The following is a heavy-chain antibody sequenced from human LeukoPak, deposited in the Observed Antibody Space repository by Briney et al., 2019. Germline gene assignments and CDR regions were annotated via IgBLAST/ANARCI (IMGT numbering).Heavy chain of an antibody. V-gene: IGHV4-59*12. J-gene: IGHJ3*02. CDR3: AGTYYFDSSGHYFGGNGFDI. CDR1: GGALSSYH. CDR2: ISYRGNT. D-gene: IGHD3-22*01. Sequence: PSETLSLTCTVSGGALSSYHWSWIRQSPGRGLEWPGHISYRGNTDYNPALKSRVTISVDMFYNQFSLKLSSATAADTAAYYCAGTYYFDSSGHYFGGNGFDIWGQGTMVTVSS.